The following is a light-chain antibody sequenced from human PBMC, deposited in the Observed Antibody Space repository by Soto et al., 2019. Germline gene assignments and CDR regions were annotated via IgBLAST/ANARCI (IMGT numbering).Light chain of an antibody. CDR1: QSVSSY. V-gene: IGKV3-11*01. J-gene: IGKJ2*01. CDR3: QQRGNWPPYT. Sequence: EIVLTQSPATLTLSPGERATLSCRASQSVSSYLAWYQQKPGQAPRLLIYDASNRATGIPARFSGSGSGTDLTLTISSLEPEDFALYFCQQRGNWPPYTFGQGTRLE. CDR2: DAS.